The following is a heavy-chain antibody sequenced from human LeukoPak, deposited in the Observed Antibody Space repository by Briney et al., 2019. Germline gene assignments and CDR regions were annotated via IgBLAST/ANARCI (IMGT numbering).Heavy chain of an antibody. J-gene: IGHJ4*02. CDR2: IYHSGST. CDR1: GGSISSGGYS. Sequence: SETLSLTCTVSGGSISSGGYSWSWIRQPPGKGLEWIGYIYHSGSTYYNPSLKSRVTISVDRSKNQFSLKLSSVTAADTAVYYCARDRLPGYYFDYWGQGTLVTVSS. V-gene: IGHV4-30-2*01. D-gene: IGHD3-16*01. CDR3: ARDRLPGYYFDY.